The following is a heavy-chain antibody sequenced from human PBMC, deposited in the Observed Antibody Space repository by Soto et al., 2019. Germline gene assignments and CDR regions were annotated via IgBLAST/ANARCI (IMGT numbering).Heavy chain of an antibody. J-gene: IGHJ5*02. Sequence: SETLSLTCTDSGGSISSSSYYWGWIRQPPGKGLEWIGSIYYSGSTYYNPSLKSRVTISVDTSKNQFSLKLSSVTAADTAVYYCARRQYCSGGSCYFLWFDPWGQGTLVTVSS. D-gene: IGHD2-15*01. CDR3: ARRQYCSGGSCYFLWFDP. CDR2: IYYSGST. V-gene: IGHV4-39*01. CDR1: GGSISSSSYY.